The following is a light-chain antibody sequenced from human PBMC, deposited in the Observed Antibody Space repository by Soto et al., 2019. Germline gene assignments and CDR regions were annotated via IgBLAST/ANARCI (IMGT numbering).Light chain of an antibody. J-gene: IGKJ5*01. CDR3: QQYDSYSIT. CDR2: DAA. V-gene: IGKV1-5*01. CDR1: LSISTW. Sequence: DIPMPQSPSTLSASVGDRVTITCRASLSISTWLAWYPQKPGKAPKLLIYDAASLESGVPSRFSGSGVGTEFTLTISSLQPDDFATDYCQQYDSYSITFGQGTRLEIK.